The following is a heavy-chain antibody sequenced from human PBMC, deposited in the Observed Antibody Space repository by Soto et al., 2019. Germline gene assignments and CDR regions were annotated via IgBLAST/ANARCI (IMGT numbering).Heavy chain of an antibody. CDR2: ISGSSGTI. J-gene: IGHJ4*02. Sequence: GGALRLSCAASGVTFSSFGMNWVRQAPGKGLEWVSHISGSSGTIYYADSVNGRFTISRDNAKNSLFLQMNSLRDDDTAVYYCAKRLDSSGWYSSFDYWGRGTLVTVSS. CDR3: AKRLDSSGWYSSFDY. V-gene: IGHV3-48*02. CDR1: GVTFSSFG. D-gene: IGHD6-13*01.